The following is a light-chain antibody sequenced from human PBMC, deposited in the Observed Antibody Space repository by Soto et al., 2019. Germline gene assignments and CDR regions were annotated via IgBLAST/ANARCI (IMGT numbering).Light chain of an antibody. Sequence: IVMTQSPATLSVSPGERATLSCRASQSVSRSLAWFQQKPGQAPRLLIYDASTRATGIPARFSGSGSRTEFTLTISSLLSEDFAVYYCQQYSNWPPTYTFGQGTRLEIK. CDR3: QQYSNWPPTYT. V-gene: IGKV3-15*01. CDR1: QSVSRS. J-gene: IGKJ2*01. CDR2: DAS.